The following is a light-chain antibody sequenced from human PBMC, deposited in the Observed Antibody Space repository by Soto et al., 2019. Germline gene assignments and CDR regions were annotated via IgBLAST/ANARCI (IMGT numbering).Light chain of an antibody. CDR1: SSDVCGYIY. J-gene: IGLJ1*01. CDR2: EVT. Sequence: QSALTQPPSASGSPGQSVTISCTGTSSDVCGYIYVSWYQQHPGKAPKLMIYEVTKRPSGVPDRFSGSKSVNTASLTVSGLQAEDEADYYCSSYAGSNIFYVFGTGTKVTVL. V-gene: IGLV2-8*01. CDR3: SSYAGSNIFYV.